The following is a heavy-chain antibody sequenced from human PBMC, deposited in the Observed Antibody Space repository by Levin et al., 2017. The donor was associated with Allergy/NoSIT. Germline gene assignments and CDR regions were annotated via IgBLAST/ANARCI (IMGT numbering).Heavy chain of an antibody. CDR2: VNCNSGDT. Sequence: ASVKVSCEAAGYTFTDHYIHWVRQAPGQGLEWMGWVNCNSGDTHYAQKFQDRVTMTRDRSITTAYIEVRSLRFDDTALYFCARNDYGDYVQNFDSWGQGTLVTVSS. J-gene: IGHJ4*02. D-gene: IGHD4-17*01. CDR3: ARNDYGDYVQNFDS. CDR1: GYTFTDHY. V-gene: IGHV1-2*02.